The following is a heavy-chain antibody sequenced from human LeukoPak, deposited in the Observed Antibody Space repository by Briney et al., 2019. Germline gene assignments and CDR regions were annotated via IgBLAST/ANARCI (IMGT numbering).Heavy chain of an antibody. D-gene: IGHD2-15*01. CDR1: GYTFTSYG. V-gene: IGHV1-18*01. J-gene: IGHJ4*02. CDR3: ARHPFLVVVAATPH. CDR2: ISAYNGNT. Sequence: GASVKVSCKASGYTFTSYGISWVRQAPGQGLEWMGWISAYNGNTNYAQKLQGRVTMTTDTSTSTAYMELRSLRSDDTAVYYCARHPFLVVVAATPHWGQGTLVTVSS.